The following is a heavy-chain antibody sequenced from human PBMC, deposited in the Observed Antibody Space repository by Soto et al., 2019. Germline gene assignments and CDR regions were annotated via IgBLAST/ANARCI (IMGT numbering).Heavy chain of an antibody. D-gene: IGHD6-13*01. CDR2: IYYSGST. J-gene: IGHJ5*02. V-gene: IGHV4-39*01. CDR1: GGSISSSSYY. CDR3: ARPRDSSSPMGWFDP. Sequence: SETLSLTCTVSGGSISSSSYYWGWIRQPPGKGLEWTGSIYYSGSTYYNPSLKSRVTISVDTSKNQFSLKLSSVTAADTAVYYCARPRDSSSPMGWFDPWGQGTLVTVSS.